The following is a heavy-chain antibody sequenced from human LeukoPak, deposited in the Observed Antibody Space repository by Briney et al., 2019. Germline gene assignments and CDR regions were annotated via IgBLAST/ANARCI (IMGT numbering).Heavy chain of an antibody. Sequence: PSETLSLTCAVYGGSFSGYYWSWIRQPPGKGLEWIGYIHYTGRTNYNHSLKSRVTISVDTSKNQFSLKLRSVTAANTAVYYCARRRGYSSSWYPTYYYYYMDVWGKGTTVTVSS. J-gene: IGHJ6*03. CDR1: GGSFSGYY. CDR3: ARRRGYSSSWYPTYYYYYMDV. V-gene: IGHV4-59*01. D-gene: IGHD6-13*01. CDR2: IHYTGRT.